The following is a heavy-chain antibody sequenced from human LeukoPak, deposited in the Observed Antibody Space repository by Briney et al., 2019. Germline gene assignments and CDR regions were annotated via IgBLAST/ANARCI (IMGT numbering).Heavy chain of an antibody. Sequence: SSETLSLTCTVSGDSINGYYWTWIRQPPGKGLEWIGYVYYSGSTNYNPSLKSRVTMSVDTSKNQFSLNVNSVTAADTAVYYCARVGRSGRSRYHFDNWGQGTHVTVSS. D-gene: IGHD6-19*01. V-gene: IGHV4-59*01. CDR1: GDSINGYY. CDR2: VYYSGST. J-gene: IGHJ4*02. CDR3: ARVGRSGRSRYHFDN.